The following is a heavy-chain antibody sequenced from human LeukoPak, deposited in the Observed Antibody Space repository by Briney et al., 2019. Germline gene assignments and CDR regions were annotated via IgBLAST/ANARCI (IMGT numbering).Heavy chain of an antibody. J-gene: IGHJ3*02. CDR2: ISGSGGST. CDR1: GLTSSSYA. CDR3: ATYYYDSSGYRIDAFDI. Sequence: GGSLRLSCAASGLTSSSYAMSWVRQAPGKGLEWVSAISGSGGSTYYADSVKGRFTISRDNSKNTLYLQMNSLRAEDTAVYYCATYYYDSSGYRIDAFDIWGQGTMVTVSS. D-gene: IGHD3-22*01. V-gene: IGHV3-23*01.